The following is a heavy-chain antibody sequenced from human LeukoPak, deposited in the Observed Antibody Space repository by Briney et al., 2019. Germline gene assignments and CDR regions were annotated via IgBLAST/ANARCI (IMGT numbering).Heavy chain of an antibody. CDR3: ARESDLTLDYHYYMDV. CDR2: IYYSGST. CDR1: GGSISSSSYY. Sequence: SETLSLTCTVHGGSISSSSYYWGWIRQPPGKGLEWIGSIYYSGSTYYNPSLKSRVTISVDTSKNRFSLKLSSVTAADTAVYYSARESDLTLDYHYYMDVWGKGTTVTVSS. J-gene: IGHJ6*03. D-gene: IGHD2-21*02. V-gene: IGHV4-39*07.